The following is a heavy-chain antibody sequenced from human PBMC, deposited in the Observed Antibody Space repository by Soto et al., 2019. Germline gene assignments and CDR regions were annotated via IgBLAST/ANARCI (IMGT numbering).Heavy chain of an antibody. CDR1: GFTFSSYA. J-gene: IGHJ6*02. CDR2: ISGSGGTT. Sequence: GGSLRLSCEASGFTFSSYAMSWVRQAPGKGLEWVSAISGSGGTTYDADSVKGRLTISRDISKNRRYVQVNSLRAEDTAIYHRAKVVGSANSYGRCSYAIHVWGQGTTVT. CDR3: AKVVGSANSYGRCSYAIHV. D-gene: IGHD5-18*01. V-gene: IGHV3-23*01.